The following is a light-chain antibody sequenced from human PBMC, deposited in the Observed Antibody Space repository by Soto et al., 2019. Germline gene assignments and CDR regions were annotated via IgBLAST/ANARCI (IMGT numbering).Light chain of an antibody. CDR3: SSCAGRNNLV. J-gene: IGLJ2*01. CDR1: SSDVGACNY. V-gene: IGLV2-8*01. Sequence: QSALTQPPSASGSPGQSVTISCTGTSSDVGACNYVSWFQQHPGKAPKLMIYDVSKRPSGVPDRFSGSKSGSTASLTVSGLQAEDEADYYCSSCAGRNNLVFGGGTKVTVL. CDR2: DVS.